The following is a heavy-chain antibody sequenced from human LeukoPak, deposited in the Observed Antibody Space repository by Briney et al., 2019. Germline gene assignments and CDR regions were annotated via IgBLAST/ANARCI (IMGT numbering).Heavy chain of an antibody. V-gene: IGHV4-34*01. D-gene: IGHD3-3*01. CDR3: AATYCDFWSGYYNPFDY. J-gene: IGHJ4*02. CDR2: INHSGST. CDR1: GGSGYY. Sequence: SETLSLTCAVYGGSGYYWSWIRQPPGKGLEWIGEINHSGSTNYNPSLKSRVTISVDTSKNQFSLKLSSVTAADTAVYYCAATYCDFWSGYYNPFDYWGQGTLVTVSS.